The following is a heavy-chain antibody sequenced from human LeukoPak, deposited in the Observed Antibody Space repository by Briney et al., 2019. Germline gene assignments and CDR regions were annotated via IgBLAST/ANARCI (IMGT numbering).Heavy chain of an antibody. CDR3: ARESGNIAAAGPFDY. CDR2: INHSGST. Sequence: SETLSLTCAVYGGSFSGYYWSWIRQPPGKGLEWIGEINHSGSTNYNPSLKGRVTISVDTSRNQFSLKLSSVTAADTAVYYCARESGNIAAAGPFDYWGQGTLVTVSS. V-gene: IGHV4-34*01. J-gene: IGHJ4*02. CDR1: GGSFSGYY. D-gene: IGHD6-13*01.